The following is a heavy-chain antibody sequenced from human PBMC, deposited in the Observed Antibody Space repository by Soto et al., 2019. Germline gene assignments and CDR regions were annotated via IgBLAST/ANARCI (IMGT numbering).Heavy chain of an antibody. CDR2: IWYDGSNK. CDR3: ARDEIWFGEYYGMDV. Sequence: GGSLRLSCAASGFTFSSYGMHWVRQAPGKGLEWVAVIWYDGSNKYYADSVKGRFTISRDNSKNTLYLQMNSLRAEDTAVYYCARDEIWFGEYYGMDVWGQGTTVTVSS. J-gene: IGHJ6*02. V-gene: IGHV3-33*01. D-gene: IGHD3-10*01. CDR1: GFTFSSYG.